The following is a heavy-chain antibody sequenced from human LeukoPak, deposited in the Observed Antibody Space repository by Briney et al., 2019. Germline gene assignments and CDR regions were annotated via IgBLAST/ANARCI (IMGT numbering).Heavy chain of an antibody. CDR2: IYYSGST. CDR3: ARDIDYGGNPTGAFDI. CDR1: GGSISSYY. D-gene: IGHD4-23*01. V-gene: IGHV4-59*01. J-gene: IGHJ3*02. Sequence: SETLSLTCTVSGGSISSYYWSWIRQPPGKGLEWIGYIYYSGSTNYIPSLKSRVTISVDTSKNQFSLKLSSVTAADTAVYYCARDIDYGGNPTGAFDIWGQGTMVTVSS.